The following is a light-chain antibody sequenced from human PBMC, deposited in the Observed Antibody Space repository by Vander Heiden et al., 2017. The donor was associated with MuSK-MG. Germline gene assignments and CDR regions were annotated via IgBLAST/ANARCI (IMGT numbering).Light chain of an antibody. J-gene: IGKJ2*01. CDR2: AAS. Sequence: EIQMSQSASSLSASVGDRVAFTCRASQSIRSYLHWYQQQPVKAPKLLIYAASSLQIGVPSRFSGSGYGTDFTLTISSRQPEDFASSYCHQIDSTLMYTFGQGTKLDIK. CDR3: HQIDSTLMYT. V-gene: IGKV1-39*01. CDR1: QSIRSY.